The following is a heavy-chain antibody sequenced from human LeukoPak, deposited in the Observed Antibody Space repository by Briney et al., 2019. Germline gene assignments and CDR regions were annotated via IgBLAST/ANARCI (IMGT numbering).Heavy chain of an antibody. Sequence: GEYLKISCKGSGYSFTSYWIGWVRQMPGKGLEWMGIIYPGDSDTRYSPSFQGQVPISADKSISTAYLQWSSLKASDTAMYYCARHHGSGSYFRHYVDVWGEGTTVTVSS. CDR3: ARHHGSGSYFRHYVDV. J-gene: IGHJ6*03. V-gene: IGHV5-51*01. D-gene: IGHD3-10*01. CDR1: GYSFTSYW. CDR2: IYPGDSDT.